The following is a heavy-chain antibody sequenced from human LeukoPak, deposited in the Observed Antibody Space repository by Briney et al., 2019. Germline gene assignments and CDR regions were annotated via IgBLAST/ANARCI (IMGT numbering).Heavy chain of an antibody. CDR3: AKPKWVGDSSAAGAFDI. V-gene: IGHV3-23*01. Sequence: GGSLRLSCAASGFTFSSYAMSWVRQAPGKGLEWVSAISGSGGSIYYADSVKGRFTISRDNSKNTLYLQMNSLRAEDTAVYYCAKPKWVGDSSAAGAFDIWGQGTMVTVSS. CDR1: GFTFSSYA. D-gene: IGHD3-22*01. J-gene: IGHJ3*02. CDR2: ISGSGGSI.